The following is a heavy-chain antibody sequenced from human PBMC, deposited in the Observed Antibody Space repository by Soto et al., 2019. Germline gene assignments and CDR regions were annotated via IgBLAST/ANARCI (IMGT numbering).Heavy chain of an antibody. Sequence: ASVKVSCKASGYTFTSYYMHWVRQAPGQGLEWMGIINPSGGSTSYAQKFQGRVTMTRDTSTSTVYMELSSLRSEDTAVYYCARDLSGYGSGSYYPYYYFDYWGQGTLVTVSS. CDR2: INPSGGST. D-gene: IGHD3-10*01. J-gene: IGHJ4*02. CDR1: GYTFTSYY. V-gene: IGHV1-46*01. CDR3: ARDLSGYGSGSYYPYYYFDY.